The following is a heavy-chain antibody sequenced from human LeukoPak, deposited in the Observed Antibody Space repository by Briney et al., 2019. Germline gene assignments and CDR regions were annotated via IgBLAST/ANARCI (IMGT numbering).Heavy chain of an antibody. CDR1: GFTFDGYA. D-gene: IGHD4-17*01. CDR2: ISGDGGST. V-gene: IGHV3-43*02. J-gene: IGHJ4*02. Sequence: QPGGSLRLSCAASGFTFDGYAMHWVRQAPGKGLEWVSLISGDGGSTYYADSVKGRFTISRDNSKNSLYLQMNSLRTEDTALYYCAKDFQYTVTTEYYFDYWGQGTLVTVFS. CDR3: AKDFQYTVTTEYYFDY.